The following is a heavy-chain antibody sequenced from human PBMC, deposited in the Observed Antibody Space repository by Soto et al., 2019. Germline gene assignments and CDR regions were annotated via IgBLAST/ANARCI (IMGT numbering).Heavy chain of an antibody. D-gene: IGHD2-21*01. V-gene: IGHV3-23*01. CDR3: VRHGGALNWGADYMDV. J-gene: IGHJ6*03. Sequence: EVQLLESGGGLGQPGGSLRLSCAASGFTFSSYAMNWVRQAPGKGLEWVAGISISGKSIFYADSVKGRFTLSKDSSQSMLYLQMNSLRAEDTALYYCVRHGGALNWGADYMDVWGKGATVTVSS. CDR1: GFTFSSYA. CDR2: ISISGKSI.